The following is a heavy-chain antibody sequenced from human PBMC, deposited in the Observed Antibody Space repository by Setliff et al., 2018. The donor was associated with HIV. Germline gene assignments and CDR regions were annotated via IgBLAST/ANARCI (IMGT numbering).Heavy chain of an antibody. J-gene: IGHJ6*03. Sequence: GGSLRLSCTASGFTFSSYAMSWVRQAPGKGLEWVSSISSSSSYIYYADSVKGRFTISRDNAQNSLYLQMNSLRAEDTAVYYCARPRTGYYYMDVWGKGTTVTVSS. D-gene: IGHD3-9*01. CDR1: GFTFSSYA. CDR2: ISSSSSYI. V-gene: IGHV3-21*01. CDR3: ARPRTGYYYMDV.